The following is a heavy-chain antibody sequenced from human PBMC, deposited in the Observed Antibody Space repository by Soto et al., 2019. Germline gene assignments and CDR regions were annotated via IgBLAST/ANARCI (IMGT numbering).Heavy chain of an antibody. J-gene: IGHJ4*02. CDR3: ARTSYSREHHGPLDY. CDR1: GGTFSSYA. V-gene: IGHV1-69*05. CDR2: IIPIFGTA. D-gene: IGHD4-4*01. Sequence: SVKVSCKASGGTFSSYAISWVRQAPGQGLEWMGGIIPIFGTANYAQKFQGRVTITTDTSTSTAYMELSSLRSEDTAVYYCARTSYSREHHGPLDYWGQGTLVTVSS.